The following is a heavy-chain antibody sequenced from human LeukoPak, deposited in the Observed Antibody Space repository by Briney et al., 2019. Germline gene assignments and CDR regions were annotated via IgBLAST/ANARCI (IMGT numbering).Heavy chain of an antibody. Sequence: SQTLSLTCAISGDSVSSNSAAWNWIRQSPSRGLEWLGRTYYRSKWYNDYAVSVKSRITINPDTSKNQFSLQLNSVTPEDTAVYYCARDLRSFGYCSSTSCSNYYYYGMDVWGQGTTVTVSS. CDR2: TYYRSKWYN. CDR3: ARDLRSFGYCSSTSCSNYYYYGMDV. CDR1: GDSVSSNSAA. V-gene: IGHV6-1*01. J-gene: IGHJ6*02. D-gene: IGHD2-2*01.